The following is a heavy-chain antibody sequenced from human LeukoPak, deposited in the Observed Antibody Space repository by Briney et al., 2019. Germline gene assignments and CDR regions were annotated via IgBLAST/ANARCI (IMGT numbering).Heavy chain of an antibody. J-gene: IGHJ2*01. D-gene: IGHD1-26*01. CDR3: ARDHRYSGSYSAVTGSWYFDL. V-gene: IGHV4-34*01. Sequence: SETLSLTCAVYGGSFSGYYWSWIRQPPGKGLEWIGEINHSGSTNYNPSLKSRVTISVDTSKNQFSLKLSSVTAADTAVYYCARDHRYSGSYSAVTGSWYFDLWGRGTLVTVSS. CDR1: GGSFSGYY. CDR2: INHSGST.